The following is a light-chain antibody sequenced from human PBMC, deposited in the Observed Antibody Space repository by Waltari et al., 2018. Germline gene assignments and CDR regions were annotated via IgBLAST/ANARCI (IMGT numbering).Light chain of an antibody. Sequence: DIQMTQSPSTLSASVGDRVIFSCRASQSISKWLAWYQQKPGKVPKLLIYKASTLESGVPSRFSCSGSGTEFTLTISSLQPEDFATYYSQQYNSYSLLSFGGGTKVEIK. V-gene: IGKV1-5*03. J-gene: IGKJ4*01. CDR2: KAS. CDR3: QQYNSYSLLS. CDR1: QSISKW.